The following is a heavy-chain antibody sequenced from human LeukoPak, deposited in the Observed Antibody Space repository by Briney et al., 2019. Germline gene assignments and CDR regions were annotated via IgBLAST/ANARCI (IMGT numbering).Heavy chain of an antibody. CDR2: MSNSGST. CDR1: GGSISSSSSYY. D-gene: IGHD6-13*01. CDR3: ARRSQTAASRGIDY. Sequence: TSETLSLTCTVSGGSISSSSSYYWAWIRQPPGKGLEWIGTMSNSGSTYYNPSLKSRVTISGDTSKNQFSLKLSSVTAADTAVFYCARRSQTAASRGIDYWGQGTLVTVSS. J-gene: IGHJ4*02. V-gene: IGHV4-39*01.